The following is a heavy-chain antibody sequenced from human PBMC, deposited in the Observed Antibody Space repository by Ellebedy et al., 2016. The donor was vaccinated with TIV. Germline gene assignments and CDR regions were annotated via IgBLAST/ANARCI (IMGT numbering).Heavy chain of an antibody. D-gene: IGHD2-15*01. V-gene: IGHV3-23*01. Sequence: GESLKISCAASGFSFSNYAMNWVRQAPGKGLEWVSSLSASGVSTYYADSVKGRFSISRDNSKNTLSLHMSSLRANDKAIYYCAKMSWWGGFDYWGQGTLVTVSS. CDR1: GFSFSNYA. CDR2: LSASGVST. J-gene: IGHJ4*02. CDR3: AKMSWWGGFDY.